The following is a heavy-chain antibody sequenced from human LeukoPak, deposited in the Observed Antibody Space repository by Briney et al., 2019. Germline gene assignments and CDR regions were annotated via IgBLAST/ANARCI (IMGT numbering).Heavy chain of an antibody. CDR3: ARSCSSTSCESDYFDY. D-gene: IGHD2-2*01. CDR1: GYTFTSYA. V-gene: IGHV1-3*01. J-gene: IGHJ4*02. CDR2: INAGNGNT. Sequence: ASVKVSCKASGYTFTSYAMPWVRQAPGQRLEWMGWINAGNGNTKYSQKFQGRVTITRDTSASTAYMELSSLRSEDTAVYYCARSCSSTSCESDYFDYWGQGTLVTVSS.